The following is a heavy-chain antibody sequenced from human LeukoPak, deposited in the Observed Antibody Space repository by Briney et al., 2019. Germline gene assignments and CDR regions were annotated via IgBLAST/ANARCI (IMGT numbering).Heavy chain of an antibody. Sequence: GGSLRLSCAASGFTFSSYSMNWVRQAPGEGLEWVSYISSSSSTIYYAGSVRGRFTVSRDNAKNSLYLQMNSLRAEDTAVFYCARGSYDSSGYYSGAGARADYWGPGTLVTASS. CDR3: ARGSYDSSGYYSGAGARADY. CDR2: ISSSSSTI. CDR1: GFTFSSYS. J-gene: IGHJ4*02. V-gene: IGHV3-48*01. D-gene: IGHD3-22*01.